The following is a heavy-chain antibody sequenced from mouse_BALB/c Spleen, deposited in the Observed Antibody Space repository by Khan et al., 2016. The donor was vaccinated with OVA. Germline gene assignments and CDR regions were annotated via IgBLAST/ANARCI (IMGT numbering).Heavy chain of an antibody. Sequence: QVQLKQSGAELVRPGASVKLSCKTSGYIFTSYCIHWVKQRSGQGLEWIARIYPETDNTYYNEKLKDKATLTADKSSSTAYMQLSSLKSEDSAVYFCAREEALYYFDYWGQGTTLTVSS. J-gene: IGHJ2*01. D-gene: IGHD1-1*01. V-gene: IGHV1-76*01. CDR2: IYPETDNT. CDR3: AREEALYYFDY. CDR1: GYIFTSYC.